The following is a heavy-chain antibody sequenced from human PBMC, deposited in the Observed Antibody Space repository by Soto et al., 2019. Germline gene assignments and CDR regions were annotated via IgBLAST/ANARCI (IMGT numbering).Heavy chain of an antibody. CDR3: AHSPGLYSSSSYYYYGMDV. J-gene: IGHJ6*02. V-gene: IGHV2-5*02. CDR1: GFSLSTSGVG. D-gene: IGHD6-6*01. Sequence: QITLKESGPTLVKPTQTLTLTCTFSGFSLSTSGVGVGWIRQPPGKALEWLALIYWDDDKRYSPSLNSRLTSTKDTSQNQVVLTMTNMDPVDTATYYCAHSPGLYSSSSYYYYGMDVWGQGTTVTVSS. CDR2: IYWDDDK.